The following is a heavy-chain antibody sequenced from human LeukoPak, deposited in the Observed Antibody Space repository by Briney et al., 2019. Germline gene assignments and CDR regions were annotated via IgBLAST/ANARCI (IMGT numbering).Heavy chain of an antibody. D-gene: IGHD3-22*01. CDR3: AKGIVVVPGAFDI. CDR1: GFTFDDYA. J-gene: IGHJ3*02. V-gene: IGHV3-9*01. CDR2: ISWNSGSI. Sequence: PGGSLRLSCAASGFTFDDYAMHWVRQAPGKGLEWVSGISWNSGSIGYADSVKGRFTISRDNAKNSLYLQMNSLRAEDTALYYCAKGIVVVPGAFDIWGQGTMVTVSS.